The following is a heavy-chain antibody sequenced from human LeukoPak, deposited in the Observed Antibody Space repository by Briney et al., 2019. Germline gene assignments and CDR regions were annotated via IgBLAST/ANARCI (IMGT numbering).Heavy chain of an antibody. J-gene: IGHJ4*02. CDR1: GGSISSTSYY. Sequence: SETLSLTCTVSGGSISSTSYYWGWIRQPPGEGLEWIGSIYYSGATYYNPSLKSRVTMSLDTSQNQFSLRLTSVTAADTAVYYCASQVGYGSGTYYNKLFDYWGQGTLLTVSS. D-gene: IGHD3-10*01. V-gene: IGHV4-39*01. CDR3: ASQVGYGSGTYYNKLFDY. CDR2: IYYSGAT.